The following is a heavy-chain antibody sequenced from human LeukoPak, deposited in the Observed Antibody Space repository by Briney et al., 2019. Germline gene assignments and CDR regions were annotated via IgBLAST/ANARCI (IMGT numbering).Heavy chain of an antibody. D-gene: IGHD2-21*02. J-gene: IGHJ1*01. CDR3: ARGYCGGDCYGD. V-gene: IGHV3-21*01. CDR2: IDGSSSHI. CDR1: GFIFSNYA. Sequence: GGSLRLSCAASGFIFSNYAMNWVRQAPGKGLEWVSSIDGSSSHIYYADSVKGRFTISRDNTKSSLYLQMNSLRAEDMAVYYCARGYCGGDCYGDWGQGTLVTVSS.